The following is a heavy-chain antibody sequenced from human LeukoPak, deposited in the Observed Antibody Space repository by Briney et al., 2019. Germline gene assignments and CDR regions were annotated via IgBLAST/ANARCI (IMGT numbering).Heavy chain of an antibody. CDR3: ARVGDHFHWNLDL. Sequence: PGGSLRLSCAASGFTVSTYYMNWVRQAPGKGLEWVSIIYSGGTTYYADPVKGRFTISRDTSKNTLSLQMSSLRAEDTAVYFCARVGDHFHWNLDLSGRGTLVTVSS. D-gene: IGHD3-3*02. CDR2: IYSGGTT. J-gene: IGHJ2*01. V-gene: IGHV3-53*01. CDR1: GFTVSTYY.